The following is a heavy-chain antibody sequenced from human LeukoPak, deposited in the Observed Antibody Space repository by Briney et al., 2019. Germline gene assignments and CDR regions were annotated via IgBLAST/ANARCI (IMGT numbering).Heavy chain of an antibody. CDR1: GGSISSYY. CDR2: IYYSGST. CDR3: ARCIGSSSFARWFDP. Sequence: PSETLSLTCTVSGGSISSYYWSWIRQPPGKGLEWIGYIYYSGSTSYSSSLKSRVTISADTSKNQFSLKLSSVTAADTAVYYCARCIGSSSFARWFDPWGQGTLVTVSS. V-gene: IGHV4-59*01. J-gene: IGHJ5*02. D-gene: IGHD6-6*01.